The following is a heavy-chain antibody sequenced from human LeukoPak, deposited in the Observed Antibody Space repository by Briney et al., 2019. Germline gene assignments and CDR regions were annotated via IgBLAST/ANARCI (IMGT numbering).Heavy chain of an antibody. V-gene: IGHV4-39*01. D-gene: IGHD3-10*01. CDR3: ASPAMVRGVINY. CDR2: IYYSGST. Sequence: PSETLSLTCTVSGGSISSSSYYWGWIRQPPGKGLEWIGSIYYSGSTYYNPSLKSRVTIPVGTSKNQFSLKLSSVTAADTAVYYCASPAMVRGVINYWGQGTLVTVSS. J-gene: IGHJ4*02. CDR1: GGSISSSSYY.